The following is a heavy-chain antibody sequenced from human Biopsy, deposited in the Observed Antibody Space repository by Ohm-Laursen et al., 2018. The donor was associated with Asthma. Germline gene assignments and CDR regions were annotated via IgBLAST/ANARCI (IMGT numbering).Heavy chain of an antibody. CDR2: INPNSGAT. J-gene: IGHJ5*02. CDR1: GYTFTDYS. D-gene: IGHD2-15*01. CDR3: ARDRGYCSGGTCPSWFDP. Sequence: SSVKLSCKASGYTFTDYSIHWVRQAPGQGLEWMGRINPNSGATKYAQRFQGRVTVTRARSISTAYMELSRLRSDDTAVYYCARDRGYCSGGTCPSWFDPWGQGTLVTVSS. V-gene: IGHV1-2*06.